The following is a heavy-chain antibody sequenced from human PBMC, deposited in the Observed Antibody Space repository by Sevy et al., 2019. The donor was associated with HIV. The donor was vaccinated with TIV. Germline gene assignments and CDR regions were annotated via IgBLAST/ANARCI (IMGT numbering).Heavy chain of an antibody. CDR3: AREEASTWGYY. Sequence: GGSLRLSCAASGFTFSSYWMHWVRQAPGKGLVWVSGINSDGSSTSYADSVKGRFTISRDNAKNTLYLQMNSLRAEDTAVYYCAREEASTWGYYWGQGTLVTVSS. J-gene: IGHJ4*02. V-gene: IGHV3-74*01. D-gene: IGHD2-2*01. CDR1: GFTFSSYW. CDR2: INSDGSST.